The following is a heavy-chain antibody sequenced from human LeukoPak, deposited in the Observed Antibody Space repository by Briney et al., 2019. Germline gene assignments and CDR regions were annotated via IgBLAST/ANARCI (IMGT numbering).Heavy chain of an antibody. CDR1: GFTFSDYY. J-gene: IGHJ4*02. D-gene: IGHD6-13*01. Sequence: GGSLRLSCAVSGFTFSDYYMSWIRQAPGKGLEWVSYISSGGSTISHADSVKGRFTISRDNAENSLYLQMNSLRAEDTAVFYCARRAAAGRCFGYWGQGTLVTVSS. V-gene: IGHV3-11*01. CDR2: ISSGGSTI. CDR3: ARRAAAGRCFGY.